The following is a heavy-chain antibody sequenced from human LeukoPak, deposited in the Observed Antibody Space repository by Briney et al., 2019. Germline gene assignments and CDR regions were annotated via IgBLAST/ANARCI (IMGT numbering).Heavy chain of an antibody. CDR2: ISAYNGNT. CDR3: ARDYYDSSGYLRDY. Sequence: ASAKVSCKASRYTFTSYGISWVRQAPGQGLEWMGWISAYNGNTNYAQKLQGRITMTTDTSTSTAYMDLRSLRSDDTAVYYCARDYYDSSGYLRDYWGQGTLVTVSS. J-gene: IGHJ4*02. V-gene: IGHV1-18*01. D-gene: IGHD3-22*01. CDR1: RYTFTSYG.